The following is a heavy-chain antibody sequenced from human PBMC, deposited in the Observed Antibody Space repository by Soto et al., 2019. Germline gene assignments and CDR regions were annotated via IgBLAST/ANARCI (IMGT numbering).Heavy chain of an antibody. CDR3: TRGPRHSSIGTGAV. CDR2: ISDDGARI. V-gene: IGHV3-74*01. Sequence: LRLSCAASGFVFEVYWMHWVRQVPGKGLEWVSRISDDGARIDYADSVRGRFTISRDNAKNALYLQMNALRGEDTAVYFCTRGPRHSSIGTGAVWGRGVLVTVSS. J-gene: IGHJ4*02. CDR1: GFVFEVYW. D-gene: IGHD5-18*01.